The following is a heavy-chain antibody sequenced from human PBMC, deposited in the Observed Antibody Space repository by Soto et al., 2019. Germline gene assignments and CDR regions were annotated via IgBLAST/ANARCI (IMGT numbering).Heavy chain of an antibody. J-gene: IGHJ6*02. Sequence: EVQLVESGGGLVQPGGSLILSCATSGFTFSTYHMNWVRQAPGKGLEWGSYIHSGGSRIYYADSVKGRFTISRDNAKNSLYLQMNSLRAEDTAVYYCARDGSTVTTNSHYAMDVWGQGTTVTVSS. V-gene: IGHV3-48*03. CDR1: GFTFSTYH. CDR2: IHSGGSRI. D-gene: IGHD4-17*01. CDR3: ARDGSTVTTNSHYAMDV.